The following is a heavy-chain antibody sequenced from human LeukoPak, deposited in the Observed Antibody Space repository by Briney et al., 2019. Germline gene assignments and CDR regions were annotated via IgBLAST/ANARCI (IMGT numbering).Heavy chain of an antibody. J-gene: IGHJ6*03. CDR1: GGSICSYY. D-gene: IGHD1-26*01. CDR3: ARDSLAIVGATKDYYYYYMDV. CDR2: IYYSGST. Sequence: SETLSLTCTVSGGSICSYYWSWIRQPPGKGLEWIGYIYYSGSTNYNPSLKSRVTISVDTSKNQFSLKLSSVTAADTAVYYCARDSLAIVGATKDYYYYYMDVWGKGTTVTVSS. V-gene: IGHV4-59*01.